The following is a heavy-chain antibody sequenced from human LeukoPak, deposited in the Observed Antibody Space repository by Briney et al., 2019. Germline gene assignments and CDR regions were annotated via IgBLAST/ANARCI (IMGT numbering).Heavy chain of an antibody. Sequence: SETLSLTCAVYSGSFSGYYWSWIRQPPGKGLEWIGEINHSGSTNYNPSLKSRVTISVDTSKNQFSLKLSSVTAAGTAVYYCARGHQKGYCSSTSCYANDYWGQGTLVTVSS. CDR3: ARGHQKGYCSSTSCYANDY. D-gene: IGHD2-2*01. CDR1: SGSFSGYY. CDR2: INHSGST. V-gene: IGHV4-34*01. J-gene: IGHJ4*02.